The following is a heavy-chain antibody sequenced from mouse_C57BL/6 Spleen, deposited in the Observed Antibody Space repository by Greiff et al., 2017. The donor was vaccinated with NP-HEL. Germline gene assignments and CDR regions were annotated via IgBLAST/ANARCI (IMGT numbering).Heavy chain of an antibody. CDR1: GYSITSGYY. D-gene: IGHD2-10*02. Sequence: VQLKESGPGLVKPSQSLSLTCSVTGYSITSGYYWNWIRQFPGNKLEWMGYISYDGSNNYNPSLKNRISITRDTSKNQFFLKLNSGTTEDTATYYCARRYGNYYAMDYWGQGTSVTVSS. CDR3: ARRYGNYYAMDY. CDR2: ISYDGSN. V-gene: IGHV3-6*01. J-gene: IGHJ4*01.